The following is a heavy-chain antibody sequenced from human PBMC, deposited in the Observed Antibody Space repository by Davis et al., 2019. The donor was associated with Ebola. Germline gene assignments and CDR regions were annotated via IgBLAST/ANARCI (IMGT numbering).Heavy chain of an antibody. Sequence: AASVKVSCKASGYTFTSYAMHWVRQAPGQRLEWMGWINAGNGNTKYSQKFQGRVTITRDTSASTVYMELSSLRSEDTAVYYCARVPYSSSDLYWYYGMDVWGQGTTVTVSS. J-gene: IGHJ6*02. D-gene: IGHD6-13*01. CDR2: INAGNGNT. V-gene: IGHV1-3*01. CDR1: GYTFTSYA. CDR3: ARVPYSSSDLYWYYGMDV.